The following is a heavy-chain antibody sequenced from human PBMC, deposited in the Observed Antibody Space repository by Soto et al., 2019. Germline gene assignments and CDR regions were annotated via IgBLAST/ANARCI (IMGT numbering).Heavy chain of an antibody. J-gene: IGHJ6*01. CDR2: IIPIFVTA. Sequence: SVKVSCKASGDTFSSDAISWGRQAPGQGLEWIGGIIPIFVTAHYAQKLQGRVTITADESTSTAYMELSSLRSEDTAVYYCARGDSSGGRCHEKYYYSYYGMDDWGQATTVTVS. CDR3: ARGDSSGGRCHEKYYYSYYGMDD. V-gene: IGHV1-69*13. D-gene: IGHD2-15*01. CDR1: GDTFSSDA.